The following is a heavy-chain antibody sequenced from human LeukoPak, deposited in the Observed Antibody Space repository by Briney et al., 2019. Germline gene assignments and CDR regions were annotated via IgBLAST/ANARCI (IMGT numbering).Heavy chain of an antibody. CDR3: ARGRGWYGFDY. CDR1: GFTFSTYS. D-gene: IGHD6-19*01. CDR2: ISSSSSYI. J-gene: IGHJ4*02. V-gene: IGHV3-21*01. Sequence: GGSLRLSCAASGFTFSTYSMNWVRQAPGKGLEWVSSISSSSSYIYYADSVKGRFTISRDNAKNSLYLQMNSLRAEDTAVYYCARGRGWYGFDYWGQGTLVTVSS.